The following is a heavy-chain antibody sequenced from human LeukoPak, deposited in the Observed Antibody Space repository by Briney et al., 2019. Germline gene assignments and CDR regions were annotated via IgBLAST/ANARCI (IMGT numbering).Heavy chain of an antibody. Sequence: GSLRLSCAASGFTFSSYGMHWVRQAPGKGLEWVAVIWYDGSNKYYADSVKGRFTISRDNSKNTLYLQMNSLRAEDTAVYYCARAMYYYDSSGYYGLDYWGQGTLVTVSS. CDR1: GFTFSSYG. CDR2: IWYDGSNK. CDR3: ARAMYYYDSSGYYGLDY. J-gene: IGHJ4*02. V-gene: IGHV3-33*01. D-gene: IGHD3-22*01.